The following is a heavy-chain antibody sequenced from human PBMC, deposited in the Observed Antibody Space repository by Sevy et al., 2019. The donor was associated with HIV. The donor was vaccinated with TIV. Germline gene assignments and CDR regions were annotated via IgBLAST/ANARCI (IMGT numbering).Heavy chain of an antibody. CDR3: ARDGRYCSTSSYYLGYYAMDV. CDR2: INSNNNGT. J-gene: IGHJ6*02. CDR1: GYTFTDYF. Sequence: ASVKVSCKASGYTFTDYFMHWVRQAPGQGLEWMGWINSNNNGTNYAQKFQGRVTMTRDTSINTAYMELRGLRYDDTAVYYCARDGRYCSTSSYYLGYYAMDVWGQGTTVTVSS. D-gene: IGHD2-2*01. V-gene: IGHV1-2*02.